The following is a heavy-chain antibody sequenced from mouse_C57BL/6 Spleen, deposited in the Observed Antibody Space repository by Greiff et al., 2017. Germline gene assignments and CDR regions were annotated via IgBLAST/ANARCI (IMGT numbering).Heavy chain of an antibody. CDR3: ARNPSEYFDV. J-gene: IGHJ1*03. V-gene: IGHV1-80*01. CDR2: IYPGDGDT. Sequence: QVHVKQSGAELVKPGASVKISCKASGYAFSSYWMNWVKQRPGKGLEWIGQIYPGDGDTNYNGKFKGKATLTADKSSSTAYMQLSSLTSEDSAVYFCARNPSEYFDVWGTGTTVTVSS. CDR1: GYAFSSYW.